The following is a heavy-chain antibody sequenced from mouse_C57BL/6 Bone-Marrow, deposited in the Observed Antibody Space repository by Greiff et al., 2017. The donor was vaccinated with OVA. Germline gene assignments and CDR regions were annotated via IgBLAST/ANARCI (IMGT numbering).Heavy chain of an antibody. CDR1: GYTFTDYY. CDR3: ARGSSGYGVFAY. CDR2: IYPGSGNT. D-gene: IGHD3-2*02. V-gene: IGHV1-76*01. Sequence: QVQLKESGAELVRPGASVKLSCKASGYTFTDYYINWVKQRPGQGLEWIARIYPGSGNTYYNEKFKGKATLTAEKSSSTAYMQLSSLTSEDSAGYFCARGSSGYGVFAYWGQGTLVTVSA. J-gene: IGHJ3*01.